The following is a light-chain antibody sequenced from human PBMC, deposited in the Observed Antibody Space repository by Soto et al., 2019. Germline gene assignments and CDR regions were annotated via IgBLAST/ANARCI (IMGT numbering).Light chain of an antibody. Sequence: DIQMTQSPSSLSASVGDSVTIPCRASQRINKYLNWYQQRSGRAPRLLIHTASSLHSGVPSRFSGSGSGSDFTLTISSLQTEDFATYFWQQSFSTPYTFGQGTKLEI. V-gene: IGKV1-39*01. CDR1: QRINKY. CDR2: TAS. CDR3: QQSFSTPYT. J-gene: IGKJ2*01.